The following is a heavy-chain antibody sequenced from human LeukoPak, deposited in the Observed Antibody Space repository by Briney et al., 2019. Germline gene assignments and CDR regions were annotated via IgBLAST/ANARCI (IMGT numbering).Heavy chain of an antibody. CDR2: IYYSGST. CDR3: ARRFGIAARPGRGYFQH. V-gene: IGHV4-59*12. Sequence: PSETLSLTCTVSGGSISSYYWSWIRQPPGKGLEWIGYIYYSGSTNYNPSLKSRVTISVDTSKNQFSLKLSSVTAADTAVYYCARRFGIAARPGRGYFQHWGQGTLVTVSS. D-gene: IGHD6-6*01. CDR1: GGSISSYY. J-gene: IGHJ1*01.